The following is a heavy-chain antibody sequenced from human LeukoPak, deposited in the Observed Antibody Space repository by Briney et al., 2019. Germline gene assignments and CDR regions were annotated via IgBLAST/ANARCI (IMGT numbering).Heavy chain of an antibody. D-gene: IGHD3-10*01. J-gene: IGHJ5*02. V-gene: IGHV4-34*01. CDR3: ARVDGYSYVSGNFYNYWFDP. CDR1: GGSFSGYY. CDR2: ISHSGST. Sequence: WETLSLTCAVYGGSFSGYYWSWIRQPPGKGLEWIGKISHSGSTNYNASLESRVTISLDSFKNQFSLKLTSVTAADTAVYYCARVDGYSYVSGNFYNYWFDPWGQGTLVTVSS.